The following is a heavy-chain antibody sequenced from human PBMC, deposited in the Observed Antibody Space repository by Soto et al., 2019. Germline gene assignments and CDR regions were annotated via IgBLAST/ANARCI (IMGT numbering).Heavy chain of an antibody. CDR3: ARDLDCSRTSCNGYIDS. CDR2: ISSRGSLI. Sequence: GGSLRLSCAASGFTFSDYYMSWIRQAPGKGLEWVSYISSRGSLIYYADSVRGRFTISKDNAKNSLYLQMNSLRADDTAVYYCARDLDCSRTSCNGYIDSWGQGTLVTVS. D-gene: IGHD2-2*01. V-gene: IGHV3-11*01. J-gene: IGHJ4*02. CDR1: GFTFSDYY.